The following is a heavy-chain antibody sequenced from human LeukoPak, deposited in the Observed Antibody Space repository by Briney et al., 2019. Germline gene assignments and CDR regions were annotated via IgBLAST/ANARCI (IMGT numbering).Heavy chain of an antibody. Sequence: GSLRLSCAASGFTFSSYALSWVRQAPGKGLEWVSANSGSGGSTYYADSVKGRFTISRDNSKNTLYLQMNSLRAEDTAVYYCAKVFGGSGYDYWGQGTLVTVSS. CDR1: GFTFSSYA. CDR2: NSGSGGST. CDR3: AKVFGGSGYDY. J-gene: IGHJ4*02. D-gene: IGHD5-12*01. V-gene: IGHV3-23*01.